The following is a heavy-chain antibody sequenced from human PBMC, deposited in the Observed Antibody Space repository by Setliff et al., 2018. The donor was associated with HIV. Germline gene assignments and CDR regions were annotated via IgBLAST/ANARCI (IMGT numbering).Heavy chain of an antibody. CDR1: GFTFSSYA. CDR2: ISGSGGST. CDR3: ARGVDLLTAPSYYYYYMDV. Sequence: PGGSLRLSCAASGFTFSSYAMGWVRQAPGKGLEWVSAISGSGGSTYYADSVKGRFTISRDNAKKSLYLQMNSLRAEDTAVYYCARGVDLLTAPSYYYYYMDVWGKGTTVTVSS. J-gene: IGHJ6*03. D-gene: IGHD3-9*01. V-gene: IGHV3-23*01.